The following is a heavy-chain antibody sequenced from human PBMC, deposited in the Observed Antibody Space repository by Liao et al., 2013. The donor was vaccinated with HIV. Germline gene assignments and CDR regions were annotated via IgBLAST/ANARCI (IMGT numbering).Heavy chain of an antibody. CDR1: GDSINDENHY. V-gene: IGHV4-61*02. Sequence: QVQLQESGPGLVKPSQTLSLTCSVSGDSINDENHYWSWIRQPAENGLEWIGRIYGSGSFHYNPSLKSRVTISLNTSKNQFSLTLTSVTAADTAVYYCARGGYGSGNSRYFDYWGPGTLVSVSS. D-gene: IGHD3-10*01. J-gene: IGHJ4*02. CDR3: ARGGYGSGNSRYFDY. CDR2: IYGSGSF.